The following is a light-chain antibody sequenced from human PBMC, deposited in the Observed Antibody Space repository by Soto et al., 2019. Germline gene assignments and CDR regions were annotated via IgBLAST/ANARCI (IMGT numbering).Light chain of an antibody. V-gene: IGLV2-14*01. J-gene: IGLJ1*01. CDR2: DVS. Sequence: QSVLTQPASVSGAPGQSITISCTGTSSDVGGYNYVPWYQQHPGKAPKLMIYDVSNRPSGVSNRFSGSKSGNTASLTISGLQAQDEADYYCSSYTSSSTPYVFGTGTKVTV. CDR3: SSYTSSSTPYV. CDR1: SSDVGGYNY.